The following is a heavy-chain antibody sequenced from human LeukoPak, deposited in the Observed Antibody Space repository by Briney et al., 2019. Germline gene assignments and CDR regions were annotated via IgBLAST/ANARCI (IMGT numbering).Heavy chain of an antibody. V-gene: IGHV3-21*04. Sequence: PGGSLRLSCAASGFSFSSYNMNWVRLTPGKGLEWVSSITSSSTYTFYADSVKGRFTISRDNSKNTLYLQMNSLRAEDTAVYYCAKRAIVLMVYAMDAFDIWGQGTMVTVSS. CDR3: AKRAIVLMVYAMDAFDI. D-gene: IGHD2-8*01. J-gene: IGHJ3*02. CDR1: GFSFSSYN. CDR2: ITSSSTYT.